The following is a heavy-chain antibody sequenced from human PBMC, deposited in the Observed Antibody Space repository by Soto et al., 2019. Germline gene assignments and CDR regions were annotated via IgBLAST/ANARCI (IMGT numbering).Heavy chain of an antibody. CDR3: ASGASRWYPYYFDS. CDR2: INPHYNTL. V-gene: IGHV1-69*01. D-gene: IGHD6-13*01. CDR1: EGTFNSYA. Sequence: QAQLVQSGAEVRKPGSSVKLSCKASEGTFNSYAIAWVRQAPGQGLEWMGGINPHYNTLNYAQKFQDSVTITADDSTNTVYMELSSLRSDDTAVYFCASGASRWYPYYFDSWAQGTLVTVSS. J-gene: IGHJ4*02.